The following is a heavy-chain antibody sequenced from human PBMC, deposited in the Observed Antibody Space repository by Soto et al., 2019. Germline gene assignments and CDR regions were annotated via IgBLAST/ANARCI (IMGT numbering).Heavy chain of an antibody. D-gene: IGHD1-26*01. J-gene: IGHJ4*02. CDR3: ARGELGSTTYFDH. V-gene: IGHV4-38-2*01. CDR1: GYSISSDYF. CDR2: RYHSGST. Sequence: SETLSLTCAVSGYSISSDYFWGWIRQPPGKGLEWIGSRYHSGSTYYNPSLKSRVTIPIDTSKNQFSLKLSSVTAADTAVYFCARGELGSTTYFDHWGQGTLVTVSS.